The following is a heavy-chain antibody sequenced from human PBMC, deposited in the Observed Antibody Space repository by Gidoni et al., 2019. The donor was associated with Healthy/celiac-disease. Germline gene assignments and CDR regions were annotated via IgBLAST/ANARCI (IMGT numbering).Heavy chain of an antibody. D-gene: IGHD6-13*01. V-gene: IGHV3-33*01. CDR3: ARDLSSSWYFDY. CDR2: IWYDGSNK. Sequence: QVQLVESGGGVVQPGRSLRLYCAASGFTFSSYGMHWVRQAPGKGLEWVAVIWYDGSNKYYADSVKGRFTISRDNSKNTLYLQMNSLRAEDTAVYYCARDLSSSWYFDYWGQGTLVTVSS. CDR1: GFTFSSYG. J-gene: IGHJ4*02.